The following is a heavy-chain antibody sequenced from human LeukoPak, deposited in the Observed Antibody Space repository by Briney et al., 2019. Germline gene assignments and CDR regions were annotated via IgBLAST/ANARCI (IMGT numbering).Heavy chain of an antibody. J-gene: IGHJ4*02. V-gene: IGHV3-73*01. D-gene: IGHD3-10*01. CDR1: GFTFSGSA. Sequence: GGCLRLSCAASGFTFSGSAMHWVRQASGKGLEWDCRIRSKANSYATAYAASVKGRFTISRDDSKNTAYLQMNSLKTEDTAVYYCHGSGTHWGQGTLVTVSS. CDR3: HGSGTH. CDR2: IRSKANSYAT.